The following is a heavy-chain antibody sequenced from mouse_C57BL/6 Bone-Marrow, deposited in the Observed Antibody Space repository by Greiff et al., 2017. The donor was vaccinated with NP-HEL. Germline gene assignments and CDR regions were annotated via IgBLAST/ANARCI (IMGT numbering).Heavy chain of an antibody. CDR1: GFTFSSYG. Sequence: DVKLVESGGDLVKPGGSLKLSCAASGFTFSSYGMSWVRQTPDKRLEWVATISSGGSYTYYPDSVKGRFTISRDNAKNTLYLQMSSLKSEDTAMYYCARVYPFAYWGKGTLVTVSA. CDR3: ARVYPFAY. V-gene: IGHV5-6*02. J-gene: IGHJ3*01. CDR2: ISSGGSYT.